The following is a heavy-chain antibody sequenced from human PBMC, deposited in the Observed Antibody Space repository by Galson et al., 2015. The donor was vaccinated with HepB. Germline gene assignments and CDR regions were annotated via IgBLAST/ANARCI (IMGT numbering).Heavy chain of an antibody. CDR1: GYTFTSYD. D-gene: IGHD3-3*01. CDR2: MNPNSGET. V-gene: IGHV1-8*02. J-gene: IGHJ6*02. Sequence: SVKVSCKASGYTFTSYDISWVRQATGQGLEWMGWMNPNSGETASAQRFQGRLTMTRDTSITTAYMELGSLTSEDTAVYYCARGGGGFLVLRSYQYSYGLEVWGQGTTVTVSS. CDR3: ARGGGGFLVLRSYQYSYGLEV.